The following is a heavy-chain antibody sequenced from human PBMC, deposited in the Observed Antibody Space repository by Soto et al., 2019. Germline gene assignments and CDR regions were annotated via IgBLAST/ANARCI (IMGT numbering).Heavy chain of an antibody. CDR3: ARAALLWFGELCGY. CDR1: GYTFTSYA. V-gene: IGHV1-3*01. CDR2: INAGNGNT. J-gene: IGHJ4*02. D-gene: IGHD3-10*01. Sequence: QVQLVQSGAEVKKPGASVKVSCKASGYTFTSYAMHWVRQAPGQRLEWMGWINAGNGNTKYSQKFQGRVTITRDTSASTAYMELSSLRSEDTAVYYCARAALLWFGELCGYWGQGTLVTVSS.